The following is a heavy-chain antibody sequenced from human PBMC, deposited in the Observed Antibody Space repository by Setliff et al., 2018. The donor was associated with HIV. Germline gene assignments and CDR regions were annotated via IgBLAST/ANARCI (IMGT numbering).Heavy chain of an antibody. V-gene: IGHV4-34*01. CDR1: GGSFSGYY. Sequence: TLSLTCAVYGGSFSGYYWSWIRQPPGKGLEWMGEINHSGNTNYNPSLKSRVTISGDTSRNQVSLKVQSVTAADTAVYYCARGVPLHSYFYRYHMDVWSKGTTVTVSS. CDR3: ARGVPLHSYFYRYHMDV. J-gene: IGHJ6*03. CDR2: INHSGNT. D-gene: IGHD5-18*01.